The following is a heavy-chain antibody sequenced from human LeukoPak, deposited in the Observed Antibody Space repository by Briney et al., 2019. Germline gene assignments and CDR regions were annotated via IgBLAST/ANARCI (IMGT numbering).Heavy chain of an antibody. V-gene: IGHV1-46*01. CDR3: ARAAVIGPYSSDWYVYYFDY. Sequence: ASVKVSCRASGYTFTSYYMHWVRQAPGQGLEWMGIINPSGGSTSYAQKFQGRVTMTRDTSTSTVYMELSSLRSEDTAVYYCARAAVIGPYSSDWYVYYFDYWGQGTLVPVSS. CDR1: GYTFTSYY. J-gene: IGHJ4*02. D-gene: IGHD6-19*01. CDR2: INPSGGST.